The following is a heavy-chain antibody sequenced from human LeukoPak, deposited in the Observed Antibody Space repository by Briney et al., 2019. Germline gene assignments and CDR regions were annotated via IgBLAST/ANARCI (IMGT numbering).Heavy chain of an antibody. D-gene: IGHD6-19*01. CDR2: IYSGGSA. CDR1: GFTVSSNY. J-gene: IGHJ4*02. CDR3: AREYSSASNYFDC. Sequence: GGSLRLSCAASGFTVSSNYMSWVRQAPGKGPEWVSVIYSGGSAYNADSVKGRFTISRDNSKNTLFLQMNSLRAEDTAVYYCAREYSSASNYFDCWGQGTLVTVSS. V-gene: IGHV3-53*01.